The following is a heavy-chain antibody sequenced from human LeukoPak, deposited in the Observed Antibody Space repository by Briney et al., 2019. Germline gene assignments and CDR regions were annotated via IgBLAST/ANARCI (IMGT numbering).Heavy chain of an antibody. CDR1: GYTFTTYY. Sequence: ASVKVSCKASGYTFTTYYMHWVRHAPGQGLEWMGIINPNGGSTTYAQKFQGRVTMTRDTSTSTVYMELSSLGSEDTAVYFCARRVYCSSSSCSHFDYWGQGTPVTVSS. J-gene: IGHJ4*02. CDR2: INPNGGST. CDR3: ARRVYCSSSSCSHFDY. D-gene: IGHD2-2*01. V-gene: IGHV1-46*01.